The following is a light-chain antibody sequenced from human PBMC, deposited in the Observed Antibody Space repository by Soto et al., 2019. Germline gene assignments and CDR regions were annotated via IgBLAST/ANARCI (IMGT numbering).Light chain of an antibody. CDR1: SSDFGIYNS. Sequence: QSVLTQPASGSGSPGQSITLLSTRTSSDFGIYNSVSWYQQHPGKAPKLMIHDVTNRPSGVSDRFSGSKSGNTASLTISGLQAEDEADYYCSSYTSSSSYVFGTGTKVTVL. J-gene: IGLJ1*01. V-gene: IGLV2-14*01. CDR3: SSYTSSSSYV. CDR2: DVT.